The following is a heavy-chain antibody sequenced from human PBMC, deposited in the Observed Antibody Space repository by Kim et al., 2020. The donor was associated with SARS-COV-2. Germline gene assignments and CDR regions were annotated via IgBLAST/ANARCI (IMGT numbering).Heavy chain of an antibody. J-gene: IGHJ4*02. V-gene: IGHV3-49*02. D-gene: IGHD1-26*01. CDR2: T. Sequence: TEHAASVKGRFTISRDDSKSIAYLQMNSLKTEDTAVYYCTRDSVVGPSPGWGQGTLVTVSS. CDR3: TRDSVVGPSPG.